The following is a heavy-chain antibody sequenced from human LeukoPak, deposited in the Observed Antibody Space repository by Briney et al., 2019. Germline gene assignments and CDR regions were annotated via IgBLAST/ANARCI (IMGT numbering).Heavy chain of an antibody. Sequence: SETLSLTCTVSGGSISSYYWSWIRQPAGKGLEWIGRIYTSGSTNYNPSLKSRVTMSVDTSKNQFSLKLSSVTAADTAVYYCARDSGSYLYYYYYGMDVWGQGTTVTVSS. CDR2: IYTSGST. D-gene: IGHD1-26*01. J-gene: IGHJ6*02. CDR1: GGSISSYY. CDR3: ARDSGSYLYYYYYGMDV. V-gene: IGHV4-4*07.